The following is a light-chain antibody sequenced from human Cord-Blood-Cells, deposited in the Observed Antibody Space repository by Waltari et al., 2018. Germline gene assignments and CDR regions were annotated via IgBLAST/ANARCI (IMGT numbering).Light chain of an antibody. J-gene: IGKJ4*01. CDR1: QSLVYSDGNTY. CDR3: KQGTHLPLT. V-gene: IGKV2D-30*01. Sequence: EVVMTQSPPSLPVTLGQPASISCRSSQSLVYSDGNTYLNWFQQRPGQSPRRLINKVSNWDSGGPDRVSGSGSCAGFTLKISRVEAEDVGVYYCKQGTHLPLTFGGGTKVEIK. CDR2: KVS.